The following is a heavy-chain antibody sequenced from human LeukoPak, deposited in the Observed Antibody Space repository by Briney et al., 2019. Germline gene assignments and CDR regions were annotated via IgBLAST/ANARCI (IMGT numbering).Heavy chain of an antibody. D-gene: IGHD3-22*01. CDR1: GGSISNYY. CDR2: IYYSGRT. CDR3: ARVLLPDSGGYDYGFGAFDV. Sequence: SETLSLTCTVSGGSISNYYWSFIRQPPGKGREWIGYIYYSGRTNYNPSLKSRVTISVDTSKNQFSLRLSSVTAADTAVYYCARVLLPDSGGYDYGFGAFDVWGQGTMVTVSS. V-gene: IGHV4-59*01. J-gene: IGHJ3*01.